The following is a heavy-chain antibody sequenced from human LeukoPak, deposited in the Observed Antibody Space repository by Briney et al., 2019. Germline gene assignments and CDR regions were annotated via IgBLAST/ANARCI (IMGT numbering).Heavy chain of an antibody. CDR3: ARGITMVRGVTRNWFDP. CDR1: GFTVSNSH. D-gene: IGHD3-10*01. V-gene: IGHV3-53*01. Sequence: PGGSLRLSCVASGFTVSNSHMGWVRQAPGKGLEWVSVIYSGGNTYYADSVKGRFTISRDNAKNSLYLQMNSLRAEDTAVYYCARGITMVRGVTRNWFDPWGQGTLVTVSS. J-gene: IGHJ5*02. CDR2: IYSGGNT.